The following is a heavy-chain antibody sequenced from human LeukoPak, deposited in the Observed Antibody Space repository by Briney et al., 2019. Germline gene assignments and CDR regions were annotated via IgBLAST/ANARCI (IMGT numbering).Heavy chain of an antibody. CDR2: INHSGST. D-gene: IGHD6-19*01. V-gene: IGHV4-34*01. J-gene: IGHJ5*02. Sequence: SETLSLTCAVYGGSFSGYYWSWIRQPPGKGLEWIGEINHSGSTNYNPSLKSRVTISVDTSKNQFSLKLSSVTAADTAVYYCARGQSSVAGTNWFDPWGQGTLVTVSS. CDR1: GGSFSGYY. CDR3: ARGQSSVAGTNWFDP.